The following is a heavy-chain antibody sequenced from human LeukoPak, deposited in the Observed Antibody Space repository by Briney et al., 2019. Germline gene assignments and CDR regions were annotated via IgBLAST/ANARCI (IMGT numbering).Heavy chain of an antibody. CDR3: ASVPLLWFGERKNWFDP. D-gene: IGHD3-10*01. Sequence: SETLSLTCAVYGGSFSGYYWSWIRQPPGKGLEWIGEINHSGSTNYNPSLKSRVTISVDTSKNQFSLKLSSVTAADTAVYYCASVPLLWFGERKNWFDPWGQGTLVTVSS. J-gene: IGHJ5*02. V-gene: IGHV4-34*01. CDR2: INHSGST. CDR1: GGSFSGYY.